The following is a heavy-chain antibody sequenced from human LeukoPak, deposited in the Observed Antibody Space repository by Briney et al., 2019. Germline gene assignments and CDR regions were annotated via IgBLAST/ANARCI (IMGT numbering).Heavy chain of an antibody. CDR1: GFAFSDNW. V-gene: IGHV3-74*01. J-gene: IGHJ4*02. D-gene: IGHD6-19*01. CDR2: INSDGSSI. Sequence: PGGSLRLSCAASGFAFSDNWMHWVRQAPGKGLEWVSAINSDGSSINYADSVQGRFTISRDNAKNMLYLQMDSLRAEDTSVYYCTSPPSIAVADPFDSWGQGTLATVSS. CDR3: TSPPSIAVADPFDS.